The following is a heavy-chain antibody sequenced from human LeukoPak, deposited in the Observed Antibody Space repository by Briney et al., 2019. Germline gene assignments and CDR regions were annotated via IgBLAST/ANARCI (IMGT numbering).Heavy chain of an antibody. CDR2: IYYSGSN. V-gene: IGHV4-39*01. J-gene: IGHJ4*02. CDR1: GGSIGSFSYY. CDR3: ALRGSGSYSDLDY. D-gene: IGHD3-10*01. Sequence: SETLSLTCTVSGGSIGSFSYYWGWIRQPPGKGLEWIGSIYYSGSNHYNPSLKSRLTISVDTSKNQFSLKLSSVTAADTAVYYCALRGSGSYSDLDYWGQGTLVTVSS.